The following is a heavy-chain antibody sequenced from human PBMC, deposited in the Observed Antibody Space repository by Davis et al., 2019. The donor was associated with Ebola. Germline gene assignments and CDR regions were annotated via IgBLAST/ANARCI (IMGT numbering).Heavy chain of an antibody. Sequence: SETLSLTCAVSGGSISSSNWWSWVRQPPGQGLEWIGEIYHSGSTNYNPSLKSRVTISVDKSKNQFSLKLSSVTAADTAVYYCVRDTPGSSSWDYFDYWGQGTLVTVSS. V-gene: IGHV4-4*02. CDR3: VRDTPGSSSWDYFDY. CDR1: GGSISSSNW. J-gene: IGHJ4*02. CDR2: IYHSGST. D-gene: IGHD6-13*01.